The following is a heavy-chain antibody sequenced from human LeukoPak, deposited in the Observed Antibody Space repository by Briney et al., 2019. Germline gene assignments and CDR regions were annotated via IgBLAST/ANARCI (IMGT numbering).Heavy chain of an antibody. Sequence: PGGSLRLSCAVSGFTFSDHYMDWVRQAPGKGLEWVGRIRNKANSYTTEYAASVKGRFTISRDDSKNSVYLQMNSLETEDTAVYYCATYSSLNRREFQYWGQGTLLTVSS. D-gene: IGHD3-22*01. CDR2: IRNKANSYTT. CDR3: ATYSSLNRREFQY. CDR1: GFTFSDHY. J-gene: IGHJ1*01. V-gene: IGHV3-72*01.